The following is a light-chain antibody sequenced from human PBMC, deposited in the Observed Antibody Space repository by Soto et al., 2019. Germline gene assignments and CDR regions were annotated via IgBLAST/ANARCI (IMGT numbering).Light chain of an antibody. CDR1: EGITNY. Sequence: DIQMTQSPSSLSASVGDRVTITCRASEGITNYLAWYQQKPGKVPKLLIYAASTMHSGVPYRFSGSGSGTDFTLTISSLQPEDVGIYYCQKYNGCPRAFGQGTKVEIK. CDR2: AAS. V-gene: IGKV1-27*01. CDR3: QKYNGCPRA. J-gene: IGKJ1*01.